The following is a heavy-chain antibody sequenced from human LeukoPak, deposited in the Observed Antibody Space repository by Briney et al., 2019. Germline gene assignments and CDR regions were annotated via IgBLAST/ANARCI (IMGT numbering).Heavy chain of an antibody. J-gene: IGHJ4*02. D-gene: IGHD6-19*01. CDR2: ISYDGSNK. CDR1: GFTFSSCA. CDR3: ARGPGSGLDY. Sequence: PGRSLRLSCAASGFTFSSCAMHWVRQAPGKGLEWVAVISYDGSNKYYADSVKGRFTISRDNSKNTLYLQMNSLRAEDTAVYYCARGPGSGLDYWGQGTLVTVSS. V-gene: IGHV3-30*04.